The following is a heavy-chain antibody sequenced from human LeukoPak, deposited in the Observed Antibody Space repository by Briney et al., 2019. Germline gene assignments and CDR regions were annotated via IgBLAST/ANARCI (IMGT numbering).Heavy chain of an antibody. CDR2: ISWNSGSI. J-gene: IGHJ4*02. D-gene: IGHD3-22*01. CDR1: GFTFDDYA. V-gene: IGHV3-9*01. CDR3: AKDMTYDSSGLPEY. Sequence: PGGSLRLSCAASGFTFDDYAMHWVWQAPGKGLEWVSGISWNSGSIGYADSVKGRFTISRDNAKNSLYLQMNSLRAEDTALYYCAKDMTYDSSGLPEYWGQGTLVTVSS.